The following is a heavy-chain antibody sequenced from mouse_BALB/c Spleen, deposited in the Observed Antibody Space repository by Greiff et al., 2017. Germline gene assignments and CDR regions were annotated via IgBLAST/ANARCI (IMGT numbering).Heavy chain of an antibody. CDR3: TRDREVAWFAY. CDR1: GFTFSSYT. CDR2: ISSGGSYT. D-gene: IGHD1-1*01. J-gene: IGHJ3*01. Sequence: EVKLEESGGGLVKPGGSLKLSCAASGFTFSSYTMSWVRQTPEKRLEWVATISSGGSYTYYPDSVKGRFTISRDNAKNTLYLQMSSLKSEDTAMYYCTRDREVAWFAYWGQGTLVTVSA. V-gene: IGHV5-6-4*01.